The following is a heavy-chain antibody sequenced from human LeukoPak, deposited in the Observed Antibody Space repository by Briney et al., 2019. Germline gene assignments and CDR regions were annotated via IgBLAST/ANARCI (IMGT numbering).Heavy chain of an antibody. V-gene: IGHV1-18*01. Sequence: ASVKVSCTASGYTFTSYGISWVRQAPGQGLEWMGWISAYNGNTNYAQKLQGRVTMTTDTSTSTAYMELRSLRSDDTAVYYCARGKGSRTYYDFWSVLPDWFDPWGQGTLVTVSS. CDR3: ARGKGSRTYYDFWSVLPDWFDP. J-gene: IGHJ5*02. CDR2: ISAYNGNT. D-gene: IGHD3-3*01. CDR1: GYTFTSYG.